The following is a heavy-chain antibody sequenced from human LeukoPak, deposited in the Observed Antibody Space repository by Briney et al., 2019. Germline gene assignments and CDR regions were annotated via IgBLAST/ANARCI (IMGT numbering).Heavy chain of an antibody. V-gene: IGHV4-59*01. D-gene: IGHD2-2*01. CDR2: IYHSGST. Sequence: SETLSLTCTVSGGSISAYYWSWIRQPPGKGLEWNAYIYHSGSTNYNPSLQSRVTISVDTSKNQFSLKLSSVTAADTAVYYCARQISRFDAFDIWGQGTVVTVSS. CDR1: GGSISAYY. J-gene: IGHJ3*02. CDR3: ARQISRFDAFDI.